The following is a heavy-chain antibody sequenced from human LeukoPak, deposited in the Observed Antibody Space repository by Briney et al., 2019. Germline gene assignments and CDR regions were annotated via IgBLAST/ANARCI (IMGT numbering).Heavy chain of an antibody. Sequence: GASVKVSCKASGYTFTGYYMHWVRQAPGQGLEWMGWINPNSGGTNYAQKFQGRVTMTRDTSISTAYMELSRLRSDDTAVYYCARAGRYYYDSSGYGDYWGQGTLVTVSS. CDR2: INPNSGGT. V-gene: IGHV1-2*02. D-gene: IGHD3-22*01. CDR1: GYTFTGYY. J-gene: IGHJ4*02. CDR3: ARAGRYYYDSSGYGDY.